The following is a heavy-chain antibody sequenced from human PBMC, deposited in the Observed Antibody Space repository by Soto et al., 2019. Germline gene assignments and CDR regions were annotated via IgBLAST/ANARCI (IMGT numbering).Heavy chain of an antibody. CDR2: IYYSGST. J-gene: IGHJ3*02. Sequence: QLQLQESGPGLVKPSETLSLTCTVSGGSISSSSYYWGWIRQPPGKGLEWIGRIYYSGSTYYNPSLKRIVTISVDTTKNQFSLKLRSVPATDTAVYYCARMSRPGDYSPPHAFDIWGQGTMVTVSS. CDR1: GGSISSSSYY. CDR3: ARMSRPGDYSPPHAFDI. V-gene: IGHV4-39*01. D-gene: IGHD4-17*01.